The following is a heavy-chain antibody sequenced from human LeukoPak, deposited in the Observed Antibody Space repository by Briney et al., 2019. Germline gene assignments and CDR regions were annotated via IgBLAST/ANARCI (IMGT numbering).Heavy chain of an antibody. CDR3: ARGSYGSGGSAFDI. J-gene: IGHJ3*02. CDR1: GFTFSSYW. V-gene: IGHV3-7*02. D-gene: IGHD3-10*01. Sequence: PGGSLRLSCAASGFTFSSYWMSWVRQAPGKGLEWVANIKQDGSEKYYVDSVKGRFTISRDNSKNTLYLQMNSLRAEDTAVYYCARGSYGSGGSAFDIWGQGTMVTVSS. CDR2: IKQDGSEK.